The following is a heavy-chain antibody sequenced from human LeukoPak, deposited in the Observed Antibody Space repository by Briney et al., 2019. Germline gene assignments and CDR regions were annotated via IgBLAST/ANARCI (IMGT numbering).Heavy chain of an antibody. CDR2: MTPTTGGT. CDR1: RHTFSPY. CDR3: AGIDVATRADLFDP. V-gene: IGHV1-2*02. Sequence: APVKASCKAPRHTFSPYIHWLRPAPGQGLVWRGWMTPTTGGTRYVGNFQGRVTMTRDTSARTVYMELSGLRVGETAIYFCAGIDVATRADLFDPWGQGSLVSVSA. J-gene: IGHJ5*02. D-gene: IGHD2-15*01.